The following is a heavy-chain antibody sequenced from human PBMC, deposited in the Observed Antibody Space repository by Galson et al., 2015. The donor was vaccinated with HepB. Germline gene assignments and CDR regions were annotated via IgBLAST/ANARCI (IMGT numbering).Heavy chain of an antibody. D-gene: IGHD4-17*01. Sequence: SLRLSCAASGFTVSSNYMSWVRQAPGKGLEWVSVIYSGGSTYYADSVKGRFTISRDNSKNTLYLQMNSLRAEDTAVYYCARTAGLRGDFEHFDYWGQGTLVTVSS. CDR2: IYSGGST. J-gene: IGHJ4*02. V-gene: IGHV3-53*01. CDR3: ARTAGLRGDFEHFDY. CDR1: GFTVSSNY.